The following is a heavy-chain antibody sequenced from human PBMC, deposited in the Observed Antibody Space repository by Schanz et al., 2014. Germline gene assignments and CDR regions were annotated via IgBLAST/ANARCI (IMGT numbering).Heavy chain of an antibody. CDR3: ASSGAGYSSSGDFDY. D-gene: IGHD6-13*01. Sequence: QVQLVQSGTEVKKPGASVKVSCKASGYTFTSYGISWVRQAPGQGLEWMGWISPFNGNTNYAQKFQGRVTITADKSTFTAYMDVSSLRSEDTAVYYCASSGAGYSSSGDFDYWGQGTLVTVSS. CDR2: ISPFNGNT. J-gene: IGHJ4*02. V-gene: IGHV1-18*01. CDR1: GYTFTSYG.